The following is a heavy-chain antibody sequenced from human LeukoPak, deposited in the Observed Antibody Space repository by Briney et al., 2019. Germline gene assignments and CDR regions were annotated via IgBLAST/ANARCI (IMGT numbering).Heavy chain of an antibody. CDR3: AKDHYYDSSGYFDP. CDR2: TSGRGGST. D-gene: IGHD3-22*01. V-gene: IGHV3-23*01. CDR1: GFTFSSYA. Sequence: GGSLRLSCAAYGFTFSSYAMSWVRQAPGKGLEWVSATSGRGGSTYYADSVKGRFTISRDNSKNTLYLQMDSLRAEDTAVYYCAKDHYYDSSGYFDPWGQGTLVTVSS. J-gene: IGHJ5*02.